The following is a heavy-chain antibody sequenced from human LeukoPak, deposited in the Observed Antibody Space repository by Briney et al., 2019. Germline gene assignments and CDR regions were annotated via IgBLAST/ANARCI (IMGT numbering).Heavy chain of an antibody. J-gene: IGHJ4*02. V-gene: IGHV4-38-2*02. Sequence: SETLSLTCTVSGYSISSGYYWGWIRQPPGKGLEWIGSIYHSGSTYYNPSLKSRVTISVDTSKNQFSLKLSSVTAADTAVYYCAREPLGENYYDSSGYDPIDYWGQGTLVTVSS. CDR1: GYSISSGYY. D-gene: IGHD3-22*01. CDR3: AREPLGENYYDSSGYDPIDY. CDR2: IYHSGST.